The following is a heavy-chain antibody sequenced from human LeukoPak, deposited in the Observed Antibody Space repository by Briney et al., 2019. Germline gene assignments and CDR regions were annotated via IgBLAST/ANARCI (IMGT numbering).Heavy chain of an antibody. D-gene: IGHD3-10*01. J-gene: IGHJ4*02. CDR2: MNPNSGDS. CDR3: AGSSPSGRNFDY. Sequence: ASVRVSCKASGYTFTNSDINWVRQATGQGLEWMGWMNPNSGDSGNIQKFQGRVTMTRDTSINTAYMELSSLRSEDTAVYYCAGSSPSGRNFDYWGQGTLVTVSS. V-gene: IGHV1-8*01. CDR1: GYTFTNSD.